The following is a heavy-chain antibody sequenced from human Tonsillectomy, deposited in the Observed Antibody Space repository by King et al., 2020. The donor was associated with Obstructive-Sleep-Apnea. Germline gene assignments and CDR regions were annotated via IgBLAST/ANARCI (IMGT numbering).Heavy chain of an antibody. CDR1: GGSISSYY. D-gene: IGHD6-13*01. J-gene: IGHJ4*02. V-gene: IGHV4-59*01. CDR2: IYYSGGT. Sequence: QLQESGPGLVKPSETLSLTCTVSGGSISSYYWSWIRQPPGKGLEWIGYIYYSGGTNYNPSLKSRVTISVDTSKNQFSLKLSSVPAADTAVYYCARDRQQVYYWGQGTLVTVSS. CDR3: ARDRQQVYY.